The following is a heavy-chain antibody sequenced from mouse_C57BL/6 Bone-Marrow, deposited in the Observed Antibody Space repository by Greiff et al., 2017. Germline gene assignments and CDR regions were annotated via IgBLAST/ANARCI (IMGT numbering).Heavy chain of an antibody. CDR1: GYTFTDYY. J-gene: IGHJ3*01. Sequence: VQLQQSGPVLVKPGASVKMSCKASGYTFTDYYMNWVKQSHGKSLEWIGVINPYNGGTSYNQKFKGKATLTVDKSSSTAYMELNSLTSEDSAVYYCSTTVGGFAYWGQGTLVTVSA. V-gene: IGHV1-19*01. D-gene: IGHD1-1*01. CDR3: STTVGGFAY. CDR2: INPYNGGT.